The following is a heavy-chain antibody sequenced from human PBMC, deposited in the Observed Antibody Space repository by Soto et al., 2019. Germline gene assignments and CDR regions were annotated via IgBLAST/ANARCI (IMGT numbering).Heavy chain of an antibody. CDR3: ARGSYFDYSGYDTEDPHFDY. CDR2: IIPIFGTT. D-gene: IGHD3-22*01. Sequence: SVKVSCKASGDTFNNYAFSWVRQAPGQGLEWMGGIIPIFGTTNYAQRFQGRVTITADESTSTVYMGLSRLRSEDTAVYYCARGSYFDYSGYDTEDPHFDYWGQGTLVTVSS. J-gene: IGHJ4*02. V-gene: IGHV1-69*13. CDR1: GDTFNNYA.